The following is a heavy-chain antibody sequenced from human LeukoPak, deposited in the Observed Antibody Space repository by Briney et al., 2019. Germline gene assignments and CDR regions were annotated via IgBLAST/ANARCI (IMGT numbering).Heavy chain of an antibody. CDR2: IYPGGSDI. CDR3: ATFTTTDGESSTKYFNY. D-gene: IGHD4-17*01. CDR1: GYRFTNYW. J-gene: IGHJ4*02. V-gene: IGHV5-51*01. Sequence: GESLKISCQGSGYRFTNYWIGWVRQMPGKGLEWMGVIYPGGSDIRCSPSFQGQVTISVDNSISTAYLQWDSLKASDTAMYYCATFTTTDGESSTKYFNYWGQGTLVTVSS.